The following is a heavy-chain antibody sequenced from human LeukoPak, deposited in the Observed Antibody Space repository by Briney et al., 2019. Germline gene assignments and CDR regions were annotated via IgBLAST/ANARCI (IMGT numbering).Heavy chain of an antibody. CDR3: AKDKARIVGATDY. V-gene: IGHV3-23*01. J-gene: IGHJ4*02. CDR2: ISGSGGST. CDR1: GFTFSSYA. Sequence: GGSLRLSCAASGFTFSSYAMSWVRQAPGKGLEWXSAISGSGGSTYYADSVKGRFTISRDNSKNTLYLQMNSLRAEDTAVYYCAKDKARIVGATDYWGQGTLVTVSS. D-gene: IGHD1-26*01.